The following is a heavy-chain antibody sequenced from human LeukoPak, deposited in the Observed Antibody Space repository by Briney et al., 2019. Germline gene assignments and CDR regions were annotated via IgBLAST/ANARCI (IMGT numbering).Heavy chain of an antibody. CDR3: ARHTTGYYFDY. J-gene: IGHJ4*02. D-gene: IGHD3-9*01. V-gene: IGHV4-4*07. Sequence: SETLSLTCTVSGGSISSYYWSWIRQPAGKGLEYIGRISGSGSTNYNPSLKSRVTMSVDTSKSQFSLKLSSVTAADTAVYYCARHTTGYYFDYWGQGTLVTVSS. CDR2: ISGSGST. CDR1: GGSISSYY.